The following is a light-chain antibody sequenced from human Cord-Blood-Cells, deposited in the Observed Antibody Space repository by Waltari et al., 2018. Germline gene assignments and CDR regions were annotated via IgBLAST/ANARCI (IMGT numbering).Light chain of an antibody. Sequence: QPALTQPASVSGSPGQSITITCTGTSSDVGSYNLVSWYQQHPGKAPILMIYEFSKRPSGVSIRFSGSKAGNTASMTISGLQAEDEADYYCCSYAGSSTLVFGGGTKLTVL. CDR1: SSDVGSYNL. V-gene: IGLV2-23*02. CDR3: CSYAGSSTLV. J-gene: IGLJ3*02. CDR2: EFS.